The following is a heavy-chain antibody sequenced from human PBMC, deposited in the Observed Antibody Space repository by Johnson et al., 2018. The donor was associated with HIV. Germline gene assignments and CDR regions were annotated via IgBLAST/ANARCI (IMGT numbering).Heavy chain of an antibody. CDR1: GFTFDDYA. J-gene: IGHJ3*02. CDR2: ISWNSGSI. V-gene: IGHV3-9*01. D-gene: IGHD3-22*01. CDR3: AKGRDSSGFGAFDI. Sequence: VQLVESGGGLVQPGRSLRLSCAASGFTFDDYAMHWVRQAPGKGLEWVSGISWNSGSIGYADSVKGRFTISRDNAKNSLYLQMNSLRAEDTAVYYCAKGRDSSGFGAFDIWGQGTMVTVSS.